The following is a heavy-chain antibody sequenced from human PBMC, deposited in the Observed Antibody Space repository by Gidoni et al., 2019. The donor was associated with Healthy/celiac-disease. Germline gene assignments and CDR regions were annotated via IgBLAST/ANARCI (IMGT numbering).Heavy chain of an antibody. D-gene: IGHD2-2*01. V-gene: IGHV3-64D*06. CDR3: VSSPSSTSLNWFDP. Sequence: EVQLVESGGGLVQPGGSLRLSCSASGFTFSSYAMHWVRQAPGKGLEYVSAISSNGGSTYYADSVKGRFTISRDNSKNTLYLQLSSLRAEDTAVYYCVSSPSSTSLNWFDPWGQGTLVTVSS. J-gene: IGHJ5*02. CDR1: GFTFSSYA. CDR2: ISSNGGST.